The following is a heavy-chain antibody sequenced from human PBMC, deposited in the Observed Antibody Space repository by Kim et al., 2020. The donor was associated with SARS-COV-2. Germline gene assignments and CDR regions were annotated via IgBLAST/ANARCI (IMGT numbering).Heavy chain of an antibody. CDR2: NGDS. J-gene: IGHJ6*02. V-gene: IGHV1-18*03. D-gene: IGHD3-10*01. CDR3: ARGVNKDV. Sequence: NGDSTYAQKFQGRVTLTTDTPTNTAYMELRSLRSDDMAVYYCARGVNKDVWGQGTTVTVSS.